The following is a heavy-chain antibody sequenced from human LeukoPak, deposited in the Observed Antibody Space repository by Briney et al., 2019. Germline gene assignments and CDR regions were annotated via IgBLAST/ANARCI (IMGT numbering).Heavy chain of an antibody. V-gene: IGHV4-39*01. CDR3: ARTRVGDDAFDI. J-gene: IGHJ3*02. Sequence: PSETLSLTCTVSGGSISSSSYYWGWIRQPPGKGLEWIGSIYYSGSTYYNPSLKSRVTIFVDTSKNQFSLKLSSVTAADTAVYYCARTRVGDDAFDIWGQGTMVTVSS. D-gene: IGHD2-2*01. CDR2: IYYSGST. CDR1: GGSISSSSYY.